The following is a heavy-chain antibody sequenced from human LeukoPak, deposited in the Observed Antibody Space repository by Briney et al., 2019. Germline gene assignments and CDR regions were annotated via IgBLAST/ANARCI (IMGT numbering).Heavy chain of an antibody. CDR1: GGTFSSYA. J-gene: IGHJ6*02. CDR2: IIPILGIA. Sequence: SVKVSCKASGGTFSSYAISWVRQAPGQGLEWMGRIIPILGIANYAQKFQGRVTVTADKSTSTAYMELSSLRSEDTAVYYCARDIVDTAMVTLGYYYYGMDVWGQGTTVTVSS. D-gene: IGHD5-18*01. CDR3: ARDIVDTAMVTLGYYYYGMDV. V-gene: IGHV1-69*04.